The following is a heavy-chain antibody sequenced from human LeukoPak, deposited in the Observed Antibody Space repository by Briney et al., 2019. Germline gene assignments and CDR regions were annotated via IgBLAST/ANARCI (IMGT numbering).Heavy chain of an antibody. V-gene: IGHV1-69*04. D-gene: IGHD3-22*01. CDR2: IIPILGIA. CDR3: GGTYYYDSSGSPGAFDI. CDR1: GGTFSSYA. Sequence: SVKVSCKASGGTFSSYAISWVRQAPGQGLEWMGRIIPILGIANYAQKFQGRVTITADKSTSTAYMELSSLRSEDTAVYYCGGTYYYDSSGSPGAFDIWGQGTMVTVSS. J-gene: IGHJ3*02.